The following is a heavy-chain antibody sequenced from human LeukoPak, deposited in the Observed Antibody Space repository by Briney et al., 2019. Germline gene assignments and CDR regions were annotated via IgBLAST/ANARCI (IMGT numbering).Heavy chain of an antibody. V-gene: IGHV4-30-4*07. CDR3: ARQTGSGLFILP. CDR1: GVSISRGGYA. D-gene: IGHD3/OR15-3a*01. J-gene: IGHJ4*02. Sequence: PSETLSLTCAVSGVSISRGGYAWNWIRQPPGKGLEWIAYIYHSGTTYYNPSLKSRATISVDTSKNQFSLKLSSVTAADTAVYYCARQTGSGLFILPGGQGTLVTVSS. CDR2: IYHSGTT.